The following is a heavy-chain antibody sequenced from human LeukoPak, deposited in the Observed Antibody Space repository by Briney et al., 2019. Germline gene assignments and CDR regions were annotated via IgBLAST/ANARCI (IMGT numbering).Heavy chain of an antibody. CDR2: INPDSGGT. CDR3: ARINYARSDSWGEEAFHI. V-gene: IGHV1-2*02. D-gene: IGHD3-22*01. CDR1: GYTFTGYY. Sequence: ASVKVSCKASGYTFTGYYIHWVRQAPGQGLEWKGWINPDSGGTNYAQKFQGRVTMTRDTAVSTAYMELSRLRSDDTAVYYCARINYARSDSWGEEAFHIWGQGTKVTVSS. J-gene: IGHJ3*02.